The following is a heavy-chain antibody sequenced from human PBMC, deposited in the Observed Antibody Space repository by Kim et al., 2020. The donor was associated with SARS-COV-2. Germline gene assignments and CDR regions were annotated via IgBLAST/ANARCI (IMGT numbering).Heavy chain of an antibody. D-gene: IGHD3-22*01. V-gene: IGHV1-46*01. J-gene: IGHJ4*02. CDR3: ARAGGLLVVNEFDY. Sequence: AQKFQGRVNMTRDTSTSTVYMELSSLRSEDTAVYYCARAGGLLVVNEFDYWGQGTLVTVSS.